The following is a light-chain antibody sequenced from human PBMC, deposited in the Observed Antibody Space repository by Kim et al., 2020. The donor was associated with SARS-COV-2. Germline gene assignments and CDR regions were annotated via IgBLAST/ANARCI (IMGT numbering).Light chain of an antibody. Sequence: EIVLTQSPGTLALSPGERATLSCRASQSVASSFLAWYQQKPGQAPTLLIYETSTRATGIPDRFSGSGSGTDFTLTISGLEPEDFAVYFCQKFGGSSYTFGQGTKLEI. CDR1: QSVASSF. J-gene: IGKJ2*01. CDR2: ETS. V-gene: IGKV3-20*01. CDR3: QKFGGSSYT.